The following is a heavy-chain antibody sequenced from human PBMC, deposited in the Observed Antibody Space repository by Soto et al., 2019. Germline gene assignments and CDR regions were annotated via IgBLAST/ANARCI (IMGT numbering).Heavy chain of an antibody. Sequence: ASVKVSFKASLYTFTSYYMHWVRDSAGQGLEVMGIINPSGGSTSYAQKFQGRVTMTRDTSTSTVYMELSSLRSEDTAVYYCARDLGITMIVAFDYWGQGTLVTVSS. CDR1: LYTFTSYY. CDR3: ARDLGITMIVAFDY. CDR2: INPSGGST. V-gene: IGHV1-46*01. J-gene: IGHJ4*02. D-gene: IGHD3-22*01.